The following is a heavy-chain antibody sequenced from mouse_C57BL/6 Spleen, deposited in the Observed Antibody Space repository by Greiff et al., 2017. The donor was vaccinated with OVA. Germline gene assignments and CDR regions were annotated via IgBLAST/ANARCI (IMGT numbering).Heavy chain of an antibody. V-gene: IGHV1-82*01. J-gene: IGHJ4*01. D-gene: IGHD2-2*01. CDR1: GYAFSSSW. CDR2: IYPGDGDT. CDR3: ARGGYDEGGDY. Sequence: QVQLQQSGPELVKPGASVKISCKASGYAFSSSWMNWVKQRPGKGLEWIGRIYPGDGDTNYNGKFKGKATLTADKSSSTAYMQLSSLTSEDSAVYFCARGGYDEGGDYWGQGTSVTVSS.